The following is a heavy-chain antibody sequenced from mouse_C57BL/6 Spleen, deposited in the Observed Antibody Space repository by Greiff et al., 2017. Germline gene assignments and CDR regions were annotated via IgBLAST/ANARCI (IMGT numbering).Heavy chain of an antibody. D-gene: IGHD1-1*01. CDR2: IDPENGDT. V-gene: IGHV14-4*01. CDR1: GFNIKDDY. J-gene: IGHJ2*01. Sequence: VQLQQSGAELVRPGASVKLSCTASGFNIKDDYMHWVKQRPEQGLEWIGWIDPENGDTEYASKFQGKATITADTSSNTAYLQLSSLTSEDTAVYYCTKDYGGYFDYWGQGTTLTVSS. CDR3: TKDYGGYFDY.